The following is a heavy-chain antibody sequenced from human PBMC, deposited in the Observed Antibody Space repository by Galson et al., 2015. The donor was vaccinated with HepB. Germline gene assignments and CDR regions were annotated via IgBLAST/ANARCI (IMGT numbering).Heavy chain of an antibody. Sequence: SVKVSCKASGYTFTSYYIHWVRQAPGQGLEWMGIISPSGGSTSYAQKFQGRVTMTRDTSTSTVYMELSSLRSEDTAVYYCARRSQMATNPLDYWGQGTLVTVSS. V-gene: IGHV1-46*03. CDR2: ISPSGGST. J-gene: IGHJ4*02. CDR3: ARRSQMATNPLDY. D-gene: IGHD5-24*01. CDR1: GYTFTSYY.